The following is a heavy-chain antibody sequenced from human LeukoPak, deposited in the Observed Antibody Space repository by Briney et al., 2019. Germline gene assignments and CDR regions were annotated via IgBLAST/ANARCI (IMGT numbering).Heavy chain of an antibody. Sequence: SETLSLTCTVSGYSISSGYYWGWIRQPPGKGLEWIGSIYHSGSTYYNPSLKSRVTISVDTSKNQFSLKLSSVTAADTAVYYCARANPDSSGYQIDYWGQGTLVNVSS. CDR1: GYSISSGYY. CDR3: ARANPDSSGYQIDY. D-gene: IGHD3-22*01. V-gene: IGHV4-38-2*02. J-gene: IGHJ4*02. CDR2: IYHSGST.